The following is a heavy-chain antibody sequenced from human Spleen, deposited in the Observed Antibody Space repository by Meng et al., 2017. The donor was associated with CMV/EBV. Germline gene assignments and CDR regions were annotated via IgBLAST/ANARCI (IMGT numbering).Heavy chain of an antibody. V-gene: IGHV4-34*01. Sequence: CAFYGGSFSGYYWSWIRQPPGMGLEWIGEIDHSGSTNYNPSLKGRVTISIDTSKNQISPKLSSATAADTAIYYCAPRQLLYRFWFHPWGQGTLVTVSS. CDR3: APRQLLYRFWFHP. CDR2: IDHSGST. CDR1: GGSFSGYY. J-gene: IGHJ5*02. D-gene: IGHD2-2*01.